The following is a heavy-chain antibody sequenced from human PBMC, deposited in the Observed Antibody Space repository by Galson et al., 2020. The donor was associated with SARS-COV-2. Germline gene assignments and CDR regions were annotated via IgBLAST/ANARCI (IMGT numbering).Heavy chain of an antibody. CDR3: ARDAHYDILTGYFPFDY. J-gene: IGHJ4*02. V-gene: IGHV1-18*01. D-gene: IGHD3-9*01. CDR2: ISAYNGNT. Sequence: ASVKVSCKASGYTFTSYGISWVRQAPGQGLEWMGWISAYNGNTNYAQKLQGRVTMTTDTSTSTAYMELRSLRSDDTAVYYCARDAHYDILTGYFPFDYWGQGTLVTVSS. CDR1: GYTFTSYG.